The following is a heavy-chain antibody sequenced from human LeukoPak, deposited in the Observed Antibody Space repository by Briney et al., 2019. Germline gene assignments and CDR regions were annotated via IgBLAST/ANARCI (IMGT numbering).Heavy chain of an antibody. D-gene: IGHD3-22*01. J-gene: IGHJ4*02. CDR2: IYTSGST. V-gene: IGHV4-61*02. Sequence: PSETLSLTCTVSGGSISSGSYYWSWIRQPAGKGLEWIGRIYTSGSTNYNPSLKSRVTISVDTSKNQFSLKLSSVTAADTAVYYCARDGSSGCCWGQGTLVTVSS. CDR3: ARDGSSGCC. CDR1: GGSISSGSYY.